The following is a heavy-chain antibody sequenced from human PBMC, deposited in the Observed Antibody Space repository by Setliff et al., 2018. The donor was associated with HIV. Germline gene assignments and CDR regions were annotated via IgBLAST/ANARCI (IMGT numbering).Heavy chain of an antibody. D-gene: IGHD5-12*01. CDR2: ISYSGST. CDR1: GGSISSYY. J-gene: IGHJ4*02. V-gene: IGHV4-59*01. CDR3: SIDVIGGWLRPMPDY. Sequence: PSETLSLTCTVSGGSISSYYWSWIRQPPGKGLEWIGYISYSGSTNYNPSLKSRVTLSVKTSKNQFSLKLNSVTAADTAVYYCSIDVIGGWLRPMPDYWGPGTLVTV.